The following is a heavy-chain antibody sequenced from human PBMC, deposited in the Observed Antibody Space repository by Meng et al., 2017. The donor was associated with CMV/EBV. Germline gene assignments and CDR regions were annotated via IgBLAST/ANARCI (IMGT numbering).Heavy chain of an antibody. CDR1: GDSFSGYY. D-gene: IGHD1-7*01. J-gene: IGHJ4*02. V-gene: IGHV1-2*02. Sequence: CKASGDSFSGYYMHWVRQAPGQGLEWMGWINPNSGGKNFAQKFQGRVTMTRDTSISTAYMELSRLRSDDTAVYYCARVLRQTSDFDDWGQGTLVTVSS. CDR3: ARVLRQTSDFDD. CDR2: INPNSGGK.